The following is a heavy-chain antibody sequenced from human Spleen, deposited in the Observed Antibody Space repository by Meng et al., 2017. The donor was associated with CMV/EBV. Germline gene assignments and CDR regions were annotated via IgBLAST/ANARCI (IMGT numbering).Heavy chain of an antibody. J-gene: IGHJ6*02. V-gene: IGHV3-74*01. CDR2: INSDGSST. D-gene: IGHD5-18*01. Sequence: GESLKISCAASGFTFSSYWMHWVRQAPGKGLVWVSRINSDGSSTSYADSVKGRFTISRDNAKNTLYLRMNSLRAEDTAVYYCARFTASYYYYYGMDVWGQGTTVTVSS. CDR1: GFTFSSYW. CDR3: ARFTASYYYYYGMDV.